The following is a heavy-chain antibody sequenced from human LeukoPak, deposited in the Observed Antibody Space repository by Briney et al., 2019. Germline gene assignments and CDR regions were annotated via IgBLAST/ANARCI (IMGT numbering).Heavy chain of an antibody. CDR1: GFTFSSYW. CDR2: VNSDESIT. V-gene: IGHV3-74*01. J-gene: IGHJ3*02. CDR3: ARDSGELRDAFDI. Sequence: PGGSLRLSCAASGFTFSSYWMHWVRQAPGKGLVWVSRVNSDESITTYADSVKGRFTISRDNAKNTLYLQMNSLRAEDTAVYYCARDSGELRDAFDIWGQGTMVTVSS. D-gene: IGHD1-26*01.